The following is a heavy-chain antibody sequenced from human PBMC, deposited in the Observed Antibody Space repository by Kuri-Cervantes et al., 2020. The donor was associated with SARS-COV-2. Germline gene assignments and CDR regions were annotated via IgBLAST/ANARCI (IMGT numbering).Heavy chain of an antibody. D-gene: IGHD5-18*01. Sequence: SVKVSCKASGGTFSSYAISWVRQAPGQGLEWMGGIIPIFGTANYAQKFQGRVTITTDESTSTAYMELSSLRSDDTAVYYCARVDDTAMVIAHGAFDIWGQGTMVTVSS. J-gene: IGHJ3*02. CDR3: ARVDDTAMVIAHGAFDI. CDR2: IIPIFGTA. V-gene: IGHV1-69*05. CDR1: GGTFSSYA.